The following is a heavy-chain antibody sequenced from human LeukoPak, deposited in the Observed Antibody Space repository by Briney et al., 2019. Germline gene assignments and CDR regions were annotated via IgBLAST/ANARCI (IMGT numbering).Heavy chain of an antibody. Sequence: PGGSLRLSCVASGFRLSDYGLHWVRQGPGKGLEWLAVINYDGSNRYYADSVKGRFTISKDSSENTLYLQMNRLRVDDTAIYYCARWGGTRQFYFDYWGQGTLATVSS. CDR2: INYDGSNR. J-gene: IGHJ4*02. CDR1: GFRLSDYG. CDR3: ARWGGTRQFYFDY. D-gene: IGHD2-2*01. V-gene: IGHV3-33*01.